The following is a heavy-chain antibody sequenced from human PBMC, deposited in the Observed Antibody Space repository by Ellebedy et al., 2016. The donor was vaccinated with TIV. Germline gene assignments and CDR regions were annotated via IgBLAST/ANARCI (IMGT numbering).Heavy chain of an antibody. CDR1: GHTLMELS. CDR3: ARAIEAYYYDSSGVKEVAFDI. Sequence: ASVKVSCKVSGHTLMELSMHWVRQAPGQGLEWMGGIIPIFGTANYAQKFQGRVTITADKSTSTAYMELSSLRSEDTAVYYCARAIEAYYYDSSGVKEVAFDIWGQGTMVTVSS. CDR2: IIPIFGTA. V-gene: IGHV1-69*06. J-gene: IGHJ3*02. D-gene: IGHD3-22*01.